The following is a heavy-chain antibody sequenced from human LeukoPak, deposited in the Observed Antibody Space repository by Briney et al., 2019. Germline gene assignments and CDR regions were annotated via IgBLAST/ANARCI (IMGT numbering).Heavy chain of an antibody. Sequence: ASVKVSCKASGYTFTSYYIHWVRQAPGRGLEWVGIINPSGGSTTYGQKFQGRVTITRDTSASTAYMELSSLRSEDTAVYYCARGRSGSYLFDYWGQGTLVTVSS. V-gene: IGHV1-46*01. D-gene: IGHD3-10*01. CDR3: ARGRSGSYLFDY. CDR1: GYTFTSYY. J-gene: IGHJ4*02. CDR2: INPSGGST.